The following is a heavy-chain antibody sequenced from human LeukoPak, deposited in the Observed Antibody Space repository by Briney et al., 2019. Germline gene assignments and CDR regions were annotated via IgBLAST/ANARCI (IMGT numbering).Heavy chain of an antibody. Sequence: SQTLSLTCAISGDFISSNSVAWNWIRQSPSRGLEWLGRTWYGSKWNNDYALSVKSRITINPDTSKNHFSLQLNSLRAEDTAVYYCAKELGQWLVRRDFDYWGQGTLVTVSS. V-gene: IGHV6-1*01. J-gene: IGHJ4*02. CDR1: GDFISSNSVA. CDR2: TWYGSKWNN. D-gene: IGHD6-19*01. CDR3: AKELGQWLVRRDFDY.